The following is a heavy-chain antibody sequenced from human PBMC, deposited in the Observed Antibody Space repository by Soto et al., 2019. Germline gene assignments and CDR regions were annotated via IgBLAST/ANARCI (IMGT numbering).Heavy chain of an antibody. CDR2: FGPENGET. D-gene: IGHD2-21*02. J-gene: IGHJ4*02. CDR1: GGTFSSYA. V-gene: IGHV1-24*01. CDR3: ATSGTEFHY. Sequence: ASVKVSCKASGGTFSSYAISWVRQAPGKGLEWMGGFGPENGETIYAQKFQGRVTMTEDTSTDTAYMELSSLRSEDTAVYYCATSGTEFHYWGQGTLVTVSS.